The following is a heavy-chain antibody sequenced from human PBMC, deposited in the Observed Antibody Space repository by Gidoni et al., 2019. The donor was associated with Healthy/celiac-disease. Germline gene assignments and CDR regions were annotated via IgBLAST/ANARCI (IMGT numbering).Heavy chain of an antibody. J-gene: IGHJ1*01. CDR1: GGTISSSSYS. CDR2: NHYRWST. Sequence: QLQLQVSGPGLVKPSENLSLTCTVPGGTISSSSYSWGWISQPPGKGLEWIGSNHYRWSTYYNPSLKSRVTISVDTSKNQFSLKLSSVTAADTAVYYCARPASSDYGYVLGYFQHWGQGTLVTVSS. D-gene: IGHD3-16*01. CDR3: ARPASSDYGYVLGYFQH. V-gene: IGHV4-39*01.